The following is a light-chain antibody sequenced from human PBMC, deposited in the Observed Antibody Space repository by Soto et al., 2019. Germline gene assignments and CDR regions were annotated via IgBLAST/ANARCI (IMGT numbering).Light chain of an antibody. CDR1: NTDVGGYNF. J-gene: IGLJ1*01. CDR2: EVT. V-gene: IGLV2-14*01. Sequence: QSALTQPASVSGSLGQSITMSCTGTNTDVGGYNFVSWYQQHPDKAPKLLIYEVTNRPSGVSNRFSGSKSGNTASLTISGLQAEDEADYYCSSYTSTGTPVFGTGTKFTVL. CDR3: SSYTSTGTPV.